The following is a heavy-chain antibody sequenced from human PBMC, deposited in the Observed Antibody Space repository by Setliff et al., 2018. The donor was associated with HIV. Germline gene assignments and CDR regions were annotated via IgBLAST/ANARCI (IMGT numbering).Heavy chain of an antibody. Sequence: ASVKVSCKPSGYSFTNHSMHWVRQAPGQGLEWMGVINPTGGSTRNTQKFQGRVAMTRDTSTSTVHMELSSLRSEDTAVYYCASAGAWQRNALDIWGQGTMVTVSS. CDR2: INPTGGST. CDR1: GYSFTNHS. V-gene: IGHV1-46*01. D-gene: IGHD5-12*01. CDR3: ASAGAWQRNALDI. J-gene: IGHJ3*02.